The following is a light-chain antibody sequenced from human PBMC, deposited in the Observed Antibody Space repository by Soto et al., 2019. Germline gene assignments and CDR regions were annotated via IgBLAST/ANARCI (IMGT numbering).Light chain of an antibody. CDR1: QSINTY. CDR2: AAS. J-gene: IGKJ1*01. CDR3: QQYGSSPRT. V-gene: IGKV1-39*01. Sequence: IQVTQSPSSLSASVGDRVTITCRASQSINTYLSWYQQKPGRAPKHLINAASSLQTGVPSRFSGSGSGTDFTLTISRLEPEDFAVYYCQQYGSSPRTVGQGTKVDSK.